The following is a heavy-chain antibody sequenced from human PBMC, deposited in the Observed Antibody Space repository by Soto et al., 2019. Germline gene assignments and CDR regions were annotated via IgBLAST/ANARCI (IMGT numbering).Heavy chain of an antibody. CDR3: ERDSGYGSGASVKHYLDF. D-gene: IGHD3-10*01. J-gene: IGHJ4*01. CDR1: GXTLSFYC. CDR2: IKLDASEK. V-gene: IGHV3-7*03. Sequence: GSLRLSCAASGXTLSFYCMGWVRQAPGKGLEWLGTIKLDASEKKYVDSVNGRFTMSIYNAKNSLYLHMYSLRAEHTAVYYCERDSGYGSGASVKHYLDFWGRGTLVPVSS.